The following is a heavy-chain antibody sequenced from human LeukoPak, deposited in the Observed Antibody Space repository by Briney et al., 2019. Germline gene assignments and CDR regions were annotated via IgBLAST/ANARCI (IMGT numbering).Heavy chain of an antibody. D-gene: IGHD3-22*01. CDR1: GYTFTSYA. CDR2: INTNTGNP. CDR3: ARGLDYYDSSGYLGY. J-gene: IGHJ4*02. Sequence: ASAKVSCKASGYTFTSYAMNWVRQAPGQGLEWMGWINTNTGNPTYAQGFTGRFVFSLDTSVSTAYLQISSLKAEDTAVYYCARGLDYYDSSGYLGYWGQGTLVTVSS. V-gene: IGHV7-4-1*02.